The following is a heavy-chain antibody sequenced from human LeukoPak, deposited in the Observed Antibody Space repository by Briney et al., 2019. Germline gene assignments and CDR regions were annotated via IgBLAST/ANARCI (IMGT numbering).Heavy chain of an antibody. CDR2: ISSSSSYI. CDR3: VVLHYDILTGYPNWFDP. Sequence: GGSLRLSCAASGFTFSSYSMNWVRLAPGKGLEWVSSISSSSSYIYYADSVKGRFTISRDNAKNSLYLQMNSLRAEDTAVYYCVVLHYDILTGYPNWFDPWGQGTLVTVSS. D-gene: IGHD3-9*01. V-gene: IGHV3-21*01. CDR1: GFTFSSYS. J-gene: IGHJ5*02.